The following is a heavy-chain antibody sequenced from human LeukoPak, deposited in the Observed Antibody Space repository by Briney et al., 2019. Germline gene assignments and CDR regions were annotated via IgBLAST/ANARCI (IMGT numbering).Heavy chain of an antibody. CDR3: ARAGNPSARDIVVVPAAIDYYYYYYMDV. J-gene: IGHJ6*03. CDR2: IYTSGST. CDR1: GGSISSYY. V-gene: IGHV4-4*07. Sequence: SETLSLTCTVSGGSISSYYWSWIRQPAGKGLEWIGRIYTSGSTNYNPSLKSRVTISVDTSKNQFSLKLSSVTAADTAVYYCARAGNPSARDIVVVPAAIDYYYYYYMDVWGKGTTVTVSS. D-gene: IGHD2-2*01.